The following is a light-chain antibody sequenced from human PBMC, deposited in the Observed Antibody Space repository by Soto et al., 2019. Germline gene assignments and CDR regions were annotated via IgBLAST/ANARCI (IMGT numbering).Light chain of an antibody. CDR3: QRYGSSSPT. CDR2: GSS. J-gene: IGKJ4*01. V-gene: IGKV3-20*01. CDR1: QSLNKNY. Sequence: EVAWTQSPGTLSLSPQEIATLSCRATQSLNKNYLAWYQQKPGQAPRLLIYGSSSRATGIPDKFSGSESGTDFTLTISRLEPEGFAVYYFQRYGSSSPTFGGGTKVEIQ.